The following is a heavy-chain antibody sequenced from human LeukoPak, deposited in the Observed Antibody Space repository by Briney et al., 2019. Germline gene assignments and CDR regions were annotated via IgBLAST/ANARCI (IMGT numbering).Heavy chain of an antibody. CDR1: GFTSSSYW. V-gene: IGHV3-7*02. CDR3: APAYYDSSGYYPNWFDP. D-gene: IGHD3-22*01. CDR2: VKHDGSDK. J-gene: IGHJ5*02. Sequence: PGGSLRLSCVASGFTSSSYWMTWVRQVPGKGLEWVANVKHDGSDKYYVDSVKGRFTISRDNAKNSLYLQMNSLRAEDTAVYYCAPAYYDSSGYYPNWFDPWGQGTLVTVSS.